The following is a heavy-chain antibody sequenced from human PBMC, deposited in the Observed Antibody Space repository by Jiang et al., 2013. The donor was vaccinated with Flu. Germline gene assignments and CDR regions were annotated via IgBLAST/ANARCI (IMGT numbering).Heavy chain of an antibody. D-gene: IGHD6-6*01. CDR2: IIPILGII. V-gene: IGHV1-69*04. J-gene: IGHJ4*02. CDR3: ARDENGSSGFDY. Sequence: GAEVKKPGSSVKVSCEVSGGTLNRHAISWVRQAPGQGLEWMGRIIPILGIINYSQRFQGRVTITADISSSTAYVELSRLRSEDTAVYYCARDENGSSGFDYWGQGTLVTVSS. CDR1: GGTLNRHA.